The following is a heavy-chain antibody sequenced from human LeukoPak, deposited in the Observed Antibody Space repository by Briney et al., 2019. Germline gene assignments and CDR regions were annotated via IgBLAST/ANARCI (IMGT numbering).Heavy chain of an antibody. J-gene: IGHJ5*02. Sequence: GASVKVSCKASGYTFTSYDINWVRQATGQGLEWMGWMNPNSGNTGYAQKFQGRVTMTRNTSISTAYMELSSLRSEDTAVYYCACQPRRRNWFDPWGQGTLVTVSS. D-gene: IGHD2-2*01. V-gene: IGHV1-8*01. CDR3: ACQPRRRNWFDP. CDR1: GYTFTSYD. CDR2: MNPNSGNT.